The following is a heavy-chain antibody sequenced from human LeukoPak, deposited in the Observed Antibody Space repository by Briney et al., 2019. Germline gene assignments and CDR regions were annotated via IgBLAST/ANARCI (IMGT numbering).Heavy chain of an antibody. D-gene: IGHD3-10*01. J-gene: IGHJ3*02. Sequence: GGSLRLSCAASGFTFSSYEMNWVRQAPGKGLEWVSSISSSSSYIYYADSVKGRFTISRDNAKISLYLQMNSLRAEDTAVYYCAKLWFGELLSDAFDIWGQGTMVTVSS. CDR2: ISSSSSYI. V-gene: IGHV3-21*01. CDR1: GFTFSSYE. CDR3: AKLWFGELLSDAFDI.